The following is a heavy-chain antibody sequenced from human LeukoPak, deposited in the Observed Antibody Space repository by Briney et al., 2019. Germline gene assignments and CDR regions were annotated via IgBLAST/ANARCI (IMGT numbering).Heavy chain of an antibody. V-gene: IGHV1-24*01. J-gene: IGHJ4*02. CDR1: GYSVNELS. D-gene: IGHD3-22*01. Sequence: ASVKVSCKVSGYSVNELSMHWVRQAPGLGLEWMGGFNREDDAPVYAQQFQGRVTMTEDTSTDTAYMELSSLRSEDTAHYYCATLDSYYDTSGRPLLPDWGQGTLVTVSS. CDR2: FNREDDAP. CDR3: ATLDSYYDTSGRPLLPD.